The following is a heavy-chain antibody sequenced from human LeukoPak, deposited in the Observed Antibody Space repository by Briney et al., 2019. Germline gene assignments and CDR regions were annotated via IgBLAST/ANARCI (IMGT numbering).Heavy chain of an antibody. J-gene: IGHJ4*02. CDR1: GYTLTELS. CDR2: INPNSGGT. CDR3: ARSYGGYLGTYHGY. Sequence: GASVKVSCKVSGYTLTELSMHWVRQAPGQGLEWMGWINPNSGGTNYAQKFQGRVTMTRDTSISTAYMELSRLRSDDTAVYYCARSYGGYLGTYHGYWGQGTLVTVSS. V-gene: IGHV1-2*02. D-gene: IGHD4-17*01.